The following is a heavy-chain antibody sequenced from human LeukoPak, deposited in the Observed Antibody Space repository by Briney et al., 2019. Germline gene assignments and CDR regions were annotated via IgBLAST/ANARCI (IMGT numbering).Heavy chain of an antibody. CDR1: GGTFSSYA. CDR2: IIPILGIA. CDR3: ARDILDYGGNPRNY. J-gene: IGHJ4*02. V-gene: IGHV1-69*04. Sequence: EASVKVSCTASGGTFSSYAISWVRQAPGQGLEWMGRIIPILGIANYAQKFQGRVTITADKSTSTAYMELSSLRSEDTAVYYCARDILDYGGNPRNYWGQGTLVTVSS. D-gene: IGHD4-23*01.